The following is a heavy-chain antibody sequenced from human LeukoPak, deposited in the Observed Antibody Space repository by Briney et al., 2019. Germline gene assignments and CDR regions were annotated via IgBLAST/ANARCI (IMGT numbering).Heavy chain of an antibody. D-gene: IGHD2-2*01. CDR3: AKDRAKEAMKGNWFDP. J-gene: IGHJ5*02. Sequence: PGGSLRLSCAASRFIFSSYAMTRVRQAPGKGLEWVSGISGSGGYTSYADSVKGRFTISRDNSKNTLYLQMNSLRAEDTAVYYCAKDRAKEAMKGNWFDPWGQGTLVTVSS. CDR1: RFIFSSYA. CDR2: ISGSGGYT. V-gene: IGHV3-23*01.